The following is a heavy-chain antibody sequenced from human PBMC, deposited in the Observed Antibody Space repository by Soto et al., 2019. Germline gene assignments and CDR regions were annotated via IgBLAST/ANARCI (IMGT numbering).Heavy chain of an antibody. CDR3: ARVRPRDGYNSQMDY. CDR1: GYTFTSYG. Sequence: QVQLVQSGAEVKKPGASVKVSCKASGYTFTSYGISWVRQAPGQGLEWMGWISAYNGNTNYAQKLQGRVTMTTDTSTSTSYKELRSLRSDDTAVYYCARVRPRDGYNSQMDYWGQGTLVTVSS. J-gene: IGHJ4*02. D-gene: IGHD1-1*01. CDR2: ISAYNGNT. V-gene: IGHV1-18*04.